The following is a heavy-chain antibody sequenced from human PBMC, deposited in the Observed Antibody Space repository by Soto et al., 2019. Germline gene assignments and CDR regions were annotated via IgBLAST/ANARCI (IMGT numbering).Heavy chain of an antibody. Sequence: QVQLVQSGAEVKKPRSSVKVSCKASGGTFSSYAISWLRQAPGQGLEWMGGIIPIFGTANYAQKFQGRVTITADKYTSTAYMELSSLRSEDTAVYYCSRERTTVTTGPNWFDPWGQGTLVTVSS. CDR2: IIPIFGTA. CDR1: GGTFSSYA. CDR3: SRERTTVTTGPNWFDP. D-gene: IGHD4-4*01. V-gene: IGHV1-69*06. J-gene: IGHJ5*02.